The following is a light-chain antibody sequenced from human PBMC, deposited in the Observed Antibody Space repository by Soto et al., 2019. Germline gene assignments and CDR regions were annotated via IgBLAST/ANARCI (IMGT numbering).Light chain of an antibody. Sequence: QSALTQPASVSGSPGQSITISCAGTSSDVGAYNYVSWYQQHPGKAPKLVIYEVGDRPSGVSNRFSGSKSGNTASLTISGLQAEDEADYYCSSYTRSTTQVFGGGTKVTVL. CDR2: EVG. J-gene: IGLJ3*02. CDR3: SSYTRSTTQV. CDR1: SSDVGAYNY. V-gene: IGLV2-14*01.